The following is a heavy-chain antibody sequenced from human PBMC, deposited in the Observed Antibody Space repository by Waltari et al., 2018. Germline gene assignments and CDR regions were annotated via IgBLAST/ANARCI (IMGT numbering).Heavy chain of an antibody. CDR2: ISASGGNT. CDR3: AKEAFCVRTTCPPVD. V-gene: IGHV3-23*01. J-gene: IGHJ4*02. CDR1: GFSFSNYA. D-gene: IGHD2-21*01. Sequence: EVLLLESGGRLVQPGGSLRLSCATSGFSFSNYAMSWVRQAPGKGLDWVSVISASGGNTDYADSVKGRFTISRDNSKHVLYLQMDSLRAEDTALYYCAKEAFCVRTTCPPVDWGQGTMVTVSS.